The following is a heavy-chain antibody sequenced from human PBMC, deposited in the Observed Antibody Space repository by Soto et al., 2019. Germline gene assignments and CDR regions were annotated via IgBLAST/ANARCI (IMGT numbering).Heavy chain of an antibody. Sequence: KPSETLSLTCTVSGGSISSYYWSWIRQPPGKGLEWIGYIYYSGSTNYNPSLKSRVTISVDTSKNQFSLKLSSVTAADTAVYYCARDGRATEFGFDYWGQGTLVTVSS. CDR3: ARDGRATEFGFDY. J-gene: IGHJ4*02. CDR2: IYYSGST. CDR1: GGSISSYY. V-gene: IGHV4-59*01. D-gene: IGHD3-10*01.